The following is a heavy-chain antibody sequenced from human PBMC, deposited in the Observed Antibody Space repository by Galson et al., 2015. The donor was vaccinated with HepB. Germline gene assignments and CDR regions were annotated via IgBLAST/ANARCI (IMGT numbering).Heavy chain of an antibody. CDR2: IWYDGSNK. D-gene: IGHD3-9*01. CDR1: GFDFSDYA. CDR3: ARSDFDWPPSPYLYYYYNIDV. J-gene: IGHJ6*02. V-gene: IGHV3-33*08. Sequence: SLRLSCAASGFDFSDYAMHWVRQAPGKGLEWVASIWYDGSNKDYADSVTGRFTISRDNSKNTLYLQMNSLRAEDTAVYFCARSDFDWPPSPYLYYYYNIDVWGQGTTVSVSS.